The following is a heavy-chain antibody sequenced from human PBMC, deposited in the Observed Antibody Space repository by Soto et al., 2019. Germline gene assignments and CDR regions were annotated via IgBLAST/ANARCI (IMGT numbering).Heavy chain of an antibody. CDR1: GYTFTTYA. CDR2: INGGNGNT. V-gene: IGHV1-3*01. D-gene: IGHD2-2*01. CDR3: ARDYCSSTSCLFDY. Sequence: ASVKVSCKASGYTFTTYAMHWVRQAPGQRLEWMGWINGGNGNTKYSQKFQGRVTITRDTSASTAYMELSSLRSEDTAVYYCARDYCSSTSCLFDYWGQGTLVTVSS. J-gene: IGHJ4*02.